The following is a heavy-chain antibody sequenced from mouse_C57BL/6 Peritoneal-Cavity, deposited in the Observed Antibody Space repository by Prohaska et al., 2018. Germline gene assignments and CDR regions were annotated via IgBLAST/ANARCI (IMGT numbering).Heavy chain of an antibody. CDR3: ARASPTGTDY. CDR1: GYAFSSYW. CDR2: IYPGDGDT. V-gene: IGHV1-80*01. J-gene: IGHJ2*01. D-gene: IGHD4-1*02. Sequence: QVQLQQSGAELVKPGASVKISCKASGYAFSSYWMNWVKQRPGKGLEWIGQIYPGDGDTNYNGKFKGKSTLTADKSSSTAYMQLSSMTSEDSAVYFCARASPTGTDYWGQGTTLTVSS.